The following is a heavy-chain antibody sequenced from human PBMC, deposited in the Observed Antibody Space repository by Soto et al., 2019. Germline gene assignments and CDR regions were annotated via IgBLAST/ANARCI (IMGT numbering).Heavy chain of an antibody. CDR1: GFTFSSYA. Sequence: QVQLVESGGGVVQPGRSLRLSCAASGFTFSSYAMHWVRQAPGKGLEWVAVISYDGSNKYYADSVKGRFTISRDNSKNTLYLQMNSLRAEDTAVYYCARGVGGNRFDYWGKGTLVNVSS. CDR3: ARGVGGNRFDY. V-gene: IGHV3-30-3*01. CDR2: ISYDGSNK. D-gene: IGHD2-15*01. J-gene: IGHJ4*02.